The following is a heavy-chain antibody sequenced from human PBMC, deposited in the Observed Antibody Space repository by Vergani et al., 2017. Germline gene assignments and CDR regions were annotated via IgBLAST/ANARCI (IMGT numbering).Heavy chain of an antibody. J-gene: IGHJ6*03. D-gene: IGHD3-22*01. CDR3: ARAGDYDSSGYYYDYYYYDMDV. CDR2: ISSISSYI. CDR1: GFTFSSYS. V-gene: IGHV3-21*01. Sequence: EVQLVESGGGLVKPGGSLRLSCAASGFTFSSYSMNWVRQAPGKGLEWVSSISSISSYIYYADSVKGRFTISRDNAKNSLYLQMNSLRAADTAVYYCARAGDYDSSGYYYDYYYYDMDVWGKXP.